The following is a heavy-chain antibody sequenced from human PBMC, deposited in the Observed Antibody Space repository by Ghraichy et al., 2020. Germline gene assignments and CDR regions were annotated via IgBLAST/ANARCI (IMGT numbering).Heavy chain of an antibody. D-gene: IGHD3-10*01. Sequence: SQTLSLTCTVSGDSISIGSYYWNWIRQPAGKGLEWIGRIYPSGITNFNPSLRSRVTISIDTSKNQFSLNLTSVTPADTAVYYCARDRGLGSPGFLAEPESDYYYYPDVWGRGTTVTVSS. J-gene: IGHJ6*03. V-gene: IGHV4-61*02. CDR1: GDSISIGSYY. CDR3: ARDRGLGSPGFLAEPESDYYYYPDV. CDR2: IYPSGIT.